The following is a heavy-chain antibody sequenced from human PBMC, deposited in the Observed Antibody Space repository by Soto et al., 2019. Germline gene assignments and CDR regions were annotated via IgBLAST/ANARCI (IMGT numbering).Heavy chain of an antibody. D-gene: IGHD3-3*01. CDR3: SKGSVFGVVISTDAFDI. CDR2: TYYRSKWYN. V-gene: IGHV6-1*01. Sequence: LTCAISGDSVSSNSAAWNWIRQSPSRGLEWLGRTYYRSKWYNDYAVSVKSRITINPDTSKNQFSLQLNSVTPEDTAVYYCSKGSVFGVVISTDAFDIWGQGTMVTVSS. J-gene: IGHJ3*02. CDR1: GDSVSSNSAA.